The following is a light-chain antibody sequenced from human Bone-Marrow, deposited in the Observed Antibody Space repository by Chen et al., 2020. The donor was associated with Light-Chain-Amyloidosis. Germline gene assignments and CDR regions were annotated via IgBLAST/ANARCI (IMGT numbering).Light chain of an antibody. J-gene: IGLJ1*01. V-gene: IGLV2-14*01. Sequence: QSALTQPASVSGSPGQSITIPCPVTISDVGGDNHVSWYQQHPDKAPKLMIYEVTNRPSWVPDRFSGSKSDNTASLTISGLQTEDEADYFCSSYTITNTLVFGSGTRVTVL. CDR3: SSYTITNTLV. CDR1: ISDVGGDNH. CDR2: EVT.